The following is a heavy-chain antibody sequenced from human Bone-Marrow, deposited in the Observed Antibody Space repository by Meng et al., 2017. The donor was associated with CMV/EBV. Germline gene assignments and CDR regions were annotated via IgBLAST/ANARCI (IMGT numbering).Heavy chain of an antibody. V-gene: IGHV1-2*02. Sequence: ASVKVSCKASGYTFTGYDMNWVRQAPGQGLEWMGWMNPNSGDTNYAQKFQGRVTMTRDTSISTAYMELSSLRSDDTAVYYCATQHPLGYCSGTSCYGYPRDDYGMDVWGQGTTVTVSS. CDR2: MNPNSGDT. D-gene: IGHD2-2*01. CDR1: GYTFTGYD. J-gene: IGHJ6*02. CDR3: ATQHPLGYCSGTSCYGYPRDDYGMDV.